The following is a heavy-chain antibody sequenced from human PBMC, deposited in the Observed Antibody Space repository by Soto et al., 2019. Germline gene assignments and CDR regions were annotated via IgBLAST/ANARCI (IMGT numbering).Heavy chain of an antibody. CDR1: GFTFSSYG. J-gene: IGHJ4*02. CDR3: AKEGSGSADY. Sequence: QVQLVESGGGVVQPGRSLRLSCAASGFTFSSYGMHWVRQAPGKGLEWVAVISYDGSNKYYADSVKGRFTISRDNSKNTLYLQMNSLRAEDTAVYYCAKEGSGSADYWGQGTLVTVSS. CDR2: ISYDGSNK. D-gene: IGHD1-26*01. V-gene: IGHV3-30*18.